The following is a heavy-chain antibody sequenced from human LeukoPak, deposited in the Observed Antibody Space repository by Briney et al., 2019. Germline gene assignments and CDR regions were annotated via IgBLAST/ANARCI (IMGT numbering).Heavy chain of an antibody. CDR2: IYYSGST. CDR1: GGSISSGGYY. CDR3: ARLPSERPYFDY. Sequence: SETLSLTCTVSGGSISSGGYYWSWIRQRPGKGLEWIGYIYYSGSTYYNPSLKSRVTISVDTSKNQFSLKLSSVTAADTAVYYCARLPSERPYFDYWGQGTLVTVSS. V-gene: IGHV4-31*03. D-gene: IGHD2-2*01. J-gene: IGHJ4*02.